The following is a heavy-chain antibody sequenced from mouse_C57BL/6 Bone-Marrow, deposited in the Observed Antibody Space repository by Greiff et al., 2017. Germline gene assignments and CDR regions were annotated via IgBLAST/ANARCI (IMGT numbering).Heavy chain of an antibody. D-gene: IGHD1-1*01. CDR3: ARCSWNWYFDV. CDR1: GFNIKDYY. CDR2: IDPEAGET. J-gene: IGHJ1*03. V-gene: IGHV14-2*01. Sequence: VQLQQSGAELVKPGASVKLSCTASGFNIKDYYMHWVKQRTEQGLEWIGRIDPEAGETKYAPKFQGKATITADTSSNTAYLQLSSLTSEDAAVYYCARCSWNWYFDVWGTGTTVTVSS.